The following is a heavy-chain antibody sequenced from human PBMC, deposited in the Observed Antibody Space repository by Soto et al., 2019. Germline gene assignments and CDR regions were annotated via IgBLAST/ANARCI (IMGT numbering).Heavy chain of an antibody. CDR3: ARTSPTTVTTYWYFDL. CDR2: IYYSGST. CDR1: GGSISSSSYY. V-gene: IGHV4-39*07. Sequence: PSETLSLTCTVSGGSISSSSYYWGWIRQPPGKGLEWIGTIYYSGSTYYNPSLKSRVTISVDTSKNQFSLKLSSVTAADTAVYYCARTSPTTVTTYWYFDLWGRGTLVTVSS. J-gene: IGHJ2*01. D-gene: IGHD4-17*01.